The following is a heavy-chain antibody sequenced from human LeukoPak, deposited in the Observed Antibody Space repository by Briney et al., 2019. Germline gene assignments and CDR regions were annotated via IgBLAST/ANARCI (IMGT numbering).Heavy chain of an antibody. Sequence: PSETLSLTCTVSGGSISSRSYYWGWDRQAPGKGREGVGSIYFSGSNYDKPSLRSRVTISVDTSKSQFSLKLSSVTAADTAVYYCARHQGGDGYNYYYYYMDVWGKGTTVTVSS. V-gene: IGHV4-39*01. D-gene: IGHD5-24*01. CDR3: ARHQGGDGYNYYYYYMDV. J-gene: IGHJ6*03. CDR1: GGSISSRSYY. CDR2: IYFSGSN.